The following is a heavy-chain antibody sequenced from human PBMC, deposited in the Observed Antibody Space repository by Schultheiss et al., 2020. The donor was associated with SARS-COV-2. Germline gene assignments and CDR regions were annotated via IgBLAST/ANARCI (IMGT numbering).Heavy chain of an antibody. Sequence: GGSLRLSCAASGFTFSDYYMSWVRQAPGKGLEWVANIKQDGSEKYYADSVKGRFTISRDNSNNMLYLQMNSLRAEDTAVYYCARWGAGAKLDYWGQGSPVTSPQ. CDR3: ARWGAGAKLDY. CDR2: IKQDGSEK. D-gene: IGHD1-26*01. CDR1: GFTFSDYY. V-gene: IGHV3-7*01. J-gene: IGHJ4*02.